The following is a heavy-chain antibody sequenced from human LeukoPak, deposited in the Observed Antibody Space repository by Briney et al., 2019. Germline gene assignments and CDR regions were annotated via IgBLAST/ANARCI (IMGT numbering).Heavy chain of an antibody. V-gene: IGHV1-18*01. D-gene: IGHD4-17*01. Sequence: ASVKVSCKASGNTFTSYGISWVRQAPGQGLEWMGWISAYNGNTNYAQKLQGRVTMTTDTSTSTAYMELRSLRSDDTAVYYCARVPYDYGDYANDYWGQGTLVTVSS. J-gene: IGHJ4*02. CDR3: ARVPYDYGDYANDY. CDR1: GNTFTSYG. CDR2: ISAYNGNT.